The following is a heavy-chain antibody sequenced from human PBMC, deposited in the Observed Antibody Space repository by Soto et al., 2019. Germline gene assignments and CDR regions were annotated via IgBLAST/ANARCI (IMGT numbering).Heavy chain of an antibody. CDR3: ARVNRAAAAGKSDSI. J-gene: IGHJ4*02. V-gene: IGHV3-74*01. CDR2: IHPGGSST. D-gene: IGHD6-13*01. CDR1: GFTFSDYW. Sequence: EVQLVESGGGLVQPGGSLRLSCAASGFTFSDYWMHWVRQPPGKGLVWVSRIHPGGSSTSHADSVKGRFTISRDNAKNTLFLQMNSLRVEDTAVYYCARVNRAAAAGKSDSIWGQGTLVIVSS.